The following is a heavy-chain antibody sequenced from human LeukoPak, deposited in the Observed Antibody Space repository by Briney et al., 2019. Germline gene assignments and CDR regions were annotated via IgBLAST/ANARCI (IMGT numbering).Heavy chain of an antibody. J-gene: IGHJ4*02. CDR3: AKIDGGLPN. CDR2: VSNNVDDT. Sequence: GGSLRLSCAASEFTFSSYAMSWVRQAPGKGLEWVSSVSNNVDDTYYADSVKGRFTISRDNSKNTLYLQMNSLRADDTAVYYCAKIDGGLPNWGQGTLVTVSS. D-gene: IGHD3-16*01. CDR1: EFTFSSYA. V-gene: IGHV3-23*01.